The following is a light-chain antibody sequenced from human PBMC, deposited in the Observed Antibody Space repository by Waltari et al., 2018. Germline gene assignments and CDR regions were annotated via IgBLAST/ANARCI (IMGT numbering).Light chain of an antibody. Sequence: ASQSVSSSYLAWYQQKPGQAPRLLIYGASSRATGIPDRFSGSGSGTDFTLTISRLEPEDFAVYYCQQYGSSPPLVTFGGGTKVEIK. CDR3: QQYGSSPPLVT. V-gene: IGKV3-20*01. J-gene: IGKJ4*01. CDR2: GAS. CDR1: QSVSSSY.